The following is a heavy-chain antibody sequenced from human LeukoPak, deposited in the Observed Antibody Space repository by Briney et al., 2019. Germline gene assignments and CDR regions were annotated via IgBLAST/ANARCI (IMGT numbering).Heavy chain of an antibody. CDR1: GFTFSTYS. Sequence: GGSLRLSCAASGFTFSTYSMNWVRQAPGKGLEWVSSISGSSSYIYYADSVKGRFSISRDNAKNSLYLQMNSLRAEDTAVYYCARRRLRLYWFDPWGQGTLVTVSS. V-gene: IGHV3-21*01. J-gene: IGHJ5*02. CDR3: ARRRLRLYWFDP. CDR2: ISGSSSYI. D-gene: IGHD5-12*01.